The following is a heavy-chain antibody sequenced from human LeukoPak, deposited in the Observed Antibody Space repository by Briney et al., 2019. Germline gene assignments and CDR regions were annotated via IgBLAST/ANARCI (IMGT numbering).Heavy chain of an antibody. CDR2: IIPIFGTA. V-gene: IGHV1-69*13. CDR3: ARYRLAVAGILDY. CDR1: GYTFTGYY. Sequence: GASVKVSCKASGYTFTGYYMHWVRQAPGQGLEWMGGIIPIFGTANYAQKFQGRVTITADESTSTAYMELSSLRSEDTAVYYCARYRLAVAGILDYWGQGTLVTVSS. D-gene: IGHD6-19*01. J-gene: IGHJ4*02.